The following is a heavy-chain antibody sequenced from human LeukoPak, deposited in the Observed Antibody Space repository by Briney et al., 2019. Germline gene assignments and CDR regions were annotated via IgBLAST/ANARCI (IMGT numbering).Heavy chain of an antibody. V-gene: IGHV1-24*01. D-gene: IGHD5-18*01. Sequence: GASVKVSCTVSGASLSELSLYWVRQAPGKGLEWMGGFDVIDSETFYAQKFQGRVTMTEDSSTDTAYMKLRSLTSDDTALYYCAAGRPYSLLDYRGQGTPVTVSS. CDR2: FDVIDSET. J-gene: IGHJ4*02. CDR1: GASLSELS. CDR3: AAGRPYSLLDY.